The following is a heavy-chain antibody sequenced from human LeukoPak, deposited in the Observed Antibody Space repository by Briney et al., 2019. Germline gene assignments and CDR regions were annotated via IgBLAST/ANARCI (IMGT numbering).Heavy chain of an antibody. D-gene: IGHD6-19*01. Sequence: GGSLRLSCAASGFTFSSYSMNWVRQAPGKGLEWVSVIYSGGSTYYADSVKGRFIISRDNSKNTLYLQMNSLRAEDTAVYYCAREQSSGYDYWGQGTLVTVSS. J-gene: IGHJ4*02. CDR2: IYSGGST. V-gene: IGHV3-66*01. CDR1: GFTFSSYS. CDR3: AREQSSGYDY.